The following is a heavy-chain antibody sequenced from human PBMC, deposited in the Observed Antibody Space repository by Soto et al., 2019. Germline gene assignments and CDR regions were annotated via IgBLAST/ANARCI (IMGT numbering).Heavy chain of an antibody. V-gene: IGHV4-31*11. Sequence: VQLQESGPGLVKPSQTLSLTCAVSDESVTSPGNYWNWIRQRPDTGLEWIGYISSVGSHFYNPSLQSRVSLSLDTSNTLFSLTLNSVTAADTAVYYCTLNHCAGGGCYDRDYWGQGTRVTVSS. D-gene: IGHD2-15*01. CDR3: TLNHCAGGGCYDRDY. CDR2: ISSVGSH. CDR1: DESVTSPGNY. J-gene: IGHJ1*01.